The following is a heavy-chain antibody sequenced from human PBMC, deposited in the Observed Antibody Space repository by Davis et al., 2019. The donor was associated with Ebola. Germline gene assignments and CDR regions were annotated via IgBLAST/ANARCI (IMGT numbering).Heavy chain of an antibody. Sequence: GESLKISCAASGFTFSNYAMTWVRQAPGKGLEWVSVISGSGFSTYYADSVEGRFTISRDNSKNTLYLQMNSLRAEDTAVYFCAKGSRAVTSVPPDYWGQGTLVTVSS. J-gene: IGHJ4*02. D-gene: IGHD4-17*01. CDR1: GFTFSNYA. CDR3: AKGSRAVTSVPPDY. V-gene: IGHV3-23*01. CDR2: ISGSGFST.